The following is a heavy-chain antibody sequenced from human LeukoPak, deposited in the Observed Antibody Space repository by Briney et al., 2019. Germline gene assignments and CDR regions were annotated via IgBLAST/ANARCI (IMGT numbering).Heavy chain of an antibody. CDR2: ISYDGSNK. Sequence: PGGSLRLSCAASGFTFSSYSMNWVRQAPGKGLEWVAVISYDGSNKYYADSVKGRFTISRDNSKNTLYLQMNSLRAEDTAVYYCARAVRGVSFDYWGQGTLVTVSS. V-gene: IGHV3-30*03. J-gene: IGHJ4*02. CDR3: ARAVRGVSFDY. CDR1: GFTFSSYS. D-gene: IGHD3-10*01.